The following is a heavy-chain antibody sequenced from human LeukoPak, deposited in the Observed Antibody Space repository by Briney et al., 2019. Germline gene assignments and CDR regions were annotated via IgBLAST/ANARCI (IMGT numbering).Heavy chain of an antibody. Sequence: PGGSLRLSCAASGFTFSSYGMHWVRQAPGKGLEWVSAISGSGGSTYYADSVKGRFTISRDNSKNTLYLQMNSLRAEDTAVYYCAKLPRIAAAALVVDYWGQGTLVTVSS. D-gene: IGHD6-13*01. CDR1: GFTFSSYG. J-gene: IGHJ4*02. CDR3: AKLPRIAAAALVVDY. CDR2: ISGSGGST. V-gene: IGHV3-23*01.